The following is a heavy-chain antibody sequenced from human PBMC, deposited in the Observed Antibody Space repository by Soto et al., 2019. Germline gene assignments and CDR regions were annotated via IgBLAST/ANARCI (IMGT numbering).Heavy chain of an antibody. CDR3: ARHFPNYYDKDV. CDR2: IDPSDSYT. D-gene: IGHD3-3*02. CDR1: GYSFTSYW. V-gene: IGHV5-10-1*01. Sequence: GDALKISCKGCGYSFTSYWISWVRQMTGKGLEWMGRIDPSDSYTNYSPSFQGHVTISADKSISTAYLQWSSLKASDTAMYYGARHFPNYYDKDVWGKGTTVTVSS. J-gene: IGHJ6*04.